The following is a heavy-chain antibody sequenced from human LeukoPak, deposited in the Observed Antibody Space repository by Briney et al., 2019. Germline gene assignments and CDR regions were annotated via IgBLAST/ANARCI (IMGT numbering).Heavy chain of an antibody. Sequence: PGGSLRLSCAASGFSFSNYWMHWVRHAPGKGLVWVSRISTDGRTTSHADPVEGRFTIYRDNAKNKVSLQMNSLRDEDTAVYYCVRDRTTVTVFDYWGQGTLVTVSS. V-gene: IGHV3-74*01. J-gene: IGHJ4*02. CDR2: ISTDGRTT. D-gene: IGHD4-17*01. CDR3: VRDRTTVTVFDY. CDR1: GFSFSNYW.